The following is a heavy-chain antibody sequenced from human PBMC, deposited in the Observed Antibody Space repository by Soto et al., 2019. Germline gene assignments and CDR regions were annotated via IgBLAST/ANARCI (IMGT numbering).Heavy chain of an antibody. CDR1: GGSISSSSYY. D-gene: IGHD3-3*02. Sequence: SETLSLTCTVSGGSISSSSYYWGWIRQPPGKGLEWIGSIYYSGSTYYNPSLKSRVTISVDTSKNQFSLKLSSVTAADTAVYYCATIPSLEWYNGFDPWGQGTLVTVSS. CDR2: IYYSGST. J-gene: IGHJ5*02. CDR3: ATIPSLEWYNGFDP. V-gene: IGHV4-39*01.